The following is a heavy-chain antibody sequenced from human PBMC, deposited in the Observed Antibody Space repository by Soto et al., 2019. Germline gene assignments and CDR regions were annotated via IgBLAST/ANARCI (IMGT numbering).Heavy chain of an antibody. CDR3: ARKTTLVTPLDY. CDR1: GFTFSTYA. V-gene: IGHV3-23*01. Sequence: GSLRLSCASSGFTFSTYAMSWVRQAPGKGLEWVSSISVVGTSTYYADSVKGRFTISRDNSKNTVYLQMNGLRAEDTALYYCARKTTLVTPLDYWGQGTLVTVSS. CDR2: ISVVGTST. D-gene: IGHD4-17*01. J-gene: IGHJ4*02.